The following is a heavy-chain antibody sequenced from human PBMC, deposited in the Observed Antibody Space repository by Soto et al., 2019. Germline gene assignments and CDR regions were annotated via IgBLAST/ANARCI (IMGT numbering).Heavy chain of an antibody. CDR2: IYWDDTK. J-gene: IGHJ5*02. CDR1: GFSLSTTAVG. CDR3: AHGSGWLSDP. V-gene: IGHV2-5*02. D-gene: IGHD6-19*01. Sequence: QITLKESGPTLVKPTQTLTLTCTFSGFSLSTTAVGVNWIRQPPGKPLEWLALIYWDDTKHYSSSLKNRLTISKDTSKNQVVLTMINMDPVDTATYYCAHGSGWLSDPWGQGTLVTVSS.